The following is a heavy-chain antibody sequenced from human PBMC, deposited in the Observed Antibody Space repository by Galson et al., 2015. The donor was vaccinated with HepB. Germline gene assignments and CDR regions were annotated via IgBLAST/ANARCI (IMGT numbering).Heavy chain of an antibody. CDR3: AKGAYMSSYSLYGMVA. CDR2: ITNSGGRT. Sequence: SLRLSCAASGFRFNIYDMNWVRQAPGKGLEWVSGITNSGGRTYYAEPGKGRFTISRDNSKNTVFLQMNSLRAEDTAIYYCAKGAYMSSYSLYGMVAWGQGTTVIVSS. CDR1: GFRFNIYD. J-gene: IGHJ6*02. D-gene: IGHD6-6*01. V-gene: IGHV3-23*01.